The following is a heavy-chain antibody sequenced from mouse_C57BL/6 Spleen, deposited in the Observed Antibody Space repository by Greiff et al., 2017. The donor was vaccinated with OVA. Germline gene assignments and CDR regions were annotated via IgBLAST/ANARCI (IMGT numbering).Heavy chain of an antibody. CDR3: TRSGDNYYGSPLFAY. D-gene: IGHD1-1*01. Sequence: QVQLQQSGAELVRPGASVTLSCKASGYTFTDYEMHWVKQTPVHGLEWIGAIDPETGGTAYNQKFKGKAILTADKSSSTAYMELRSLTSEDSAVYYCTRSGDNYYGSPLFAYWGQGTLVTVSA. CDR2: IDPETGGT. J-gene: IGHJ3*01. CDR1: GYTFTDYE. V-gene: IGHV1-15*01.